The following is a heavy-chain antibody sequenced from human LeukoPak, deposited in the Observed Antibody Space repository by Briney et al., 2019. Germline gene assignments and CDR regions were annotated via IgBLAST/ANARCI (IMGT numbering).Heavy chain of an antibody. J-gene: IGHJ4*02. CDR2: ISFDGGDK. CDR3: AKADSSSCPDY. CDR1: GFPFTNYA. V-gene: IGHV3-30-3*01. D-gene: IGHD6-13*01. Sequence: GGSLRLSCAASGFPFTNYAVHWVRQAPGKGLEWVAAISFDGGDKYTDSVKGRFTISRDNSKNTLSLQMNSLRAEDTAVYYCAKADSSSCPDYWGQGTLVTVSS.